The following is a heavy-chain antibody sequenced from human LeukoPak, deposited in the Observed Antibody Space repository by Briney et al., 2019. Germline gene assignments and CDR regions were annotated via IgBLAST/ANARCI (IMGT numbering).Heavy chain of an antibody. V-gene: IGHV3-48*04. CDR3: ARNWGFAVDAFDI. J-gene: IGHJ3*02. D-gene: IGHD7-27*01. CDR1: GFTFSRYS. CDR2: ISSSSSNI. Sequence: GGSLRLSCAASGFTFSRYSMNWVRQAPGKGLEWVSYISSSSSNIYYADSVKGRFTISRDNAKNSLYLQMNSLRAEDTAVYYCARNWGFAVDAFDIWGQGTMVTVSS.